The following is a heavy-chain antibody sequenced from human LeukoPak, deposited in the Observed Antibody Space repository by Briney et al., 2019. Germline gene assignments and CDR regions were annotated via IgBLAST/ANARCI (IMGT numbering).Heavy chain of an antibody. CDR3: ARDNGGRYSYGLFDY. Sequence: ASVKVSCKASGYTFTSYYMHWVRQAPGQGLEWMGWINPNSGGTNYAQKFQGRVTMTRDTSISTAYMELSRLRSDDTAVYYCARDNGGRYSYGLFDYWGQGTLVTVSS. V-gene: IGHV1-2*02. D-gene: IGHD5-18*01. CDR1: GYTFTSYY. J-gene: IGHJ4*02. CDR2: INPNSGGT.